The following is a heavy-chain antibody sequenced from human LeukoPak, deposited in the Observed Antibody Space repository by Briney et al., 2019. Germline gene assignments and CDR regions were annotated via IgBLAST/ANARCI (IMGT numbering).Heavy chain of an antibody. D-gene: IGHD3-10*01. J-gene: IGHJ4*02. CDR2: ISWNSGSI. CDR3: AKDIHGSGMDY. V-gene: IGHV3-9*01. Sequence: GGSLRLSCAASGFTFDDYAMHWVRQAPGKGLEWVSGISWNSGSIGYADSVKGRFTISRDNAKNSLYLQMNSLRAEDTALYYCAKDIHGSGMDYWGQGTLVTVSS. CDR1: GFTFDDYA.